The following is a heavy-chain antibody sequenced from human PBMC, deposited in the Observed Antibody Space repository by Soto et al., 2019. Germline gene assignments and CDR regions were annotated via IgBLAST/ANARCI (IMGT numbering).Heavy chain of an antibody. Sequence: GGSLRLSCAASGFTFSSYAMSWVRQAPGKGLEWVSAISGSGGSTYYADSVKGRFTISRDNSKNTLYLQMNSLRAEDTAVYYCAKGSHWNDTPLDSDFDYWGQGTLVTVSS. CDR3: AKGSHWNDTPLDSDFDY. CDR1: GFTFSSYA. D-gene: IGHD1-1*01. CDR2: ISGSGGST. J-gene: IGHJ4*02. V-gene: IGHV3-23*01.